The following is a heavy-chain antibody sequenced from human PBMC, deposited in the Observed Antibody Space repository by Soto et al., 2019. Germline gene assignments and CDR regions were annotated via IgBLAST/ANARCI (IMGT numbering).Heavy chain of an antibody. D-gene: IGHD3-22*01. CDR1: GFTFSSYW. Sequence: GGSLRLSCAASGFTFSSYWMSWVRQAPGKGLEWVANIKQDGSGKYYVDSVKGRFTISRDNAKNSLYLQMNSLRAEDTAVYYCARIRRSGYYYFDYWGQGTLVTVS. CDR3: ARIRRSGYYYFDY. CDR2: IKQDGSGK. J-gene: IGHJ4*02. V-gene: IGHV3-7*03.